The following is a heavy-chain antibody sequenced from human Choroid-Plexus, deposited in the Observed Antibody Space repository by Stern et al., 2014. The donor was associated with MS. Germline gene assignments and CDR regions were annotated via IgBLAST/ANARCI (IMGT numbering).Heavy chain of an antibody. V-gene: IGHV3-30*18. D-gene: IGHD2/OR15-2a*01. CDR1: GFTLGSWA. CDR3: AKDRQYLTYFFDH. Sequence: VQLVESGGGVVQPGRPLRLSCVASGFTLGSWAMHWVRQAPAKGLEWVAGVSYDGSNKYYADSVKGRFTISRDNSQNTLYMQMSSLRPEDTAVYYCAKDRQYLTYFFDHWGQGSLVTVSS. CDR2: VSYDGSNK. J-gene: IGHJ5*02.